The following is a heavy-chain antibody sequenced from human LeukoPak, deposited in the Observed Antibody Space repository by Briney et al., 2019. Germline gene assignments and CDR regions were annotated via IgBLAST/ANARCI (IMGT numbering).Heavy chain of an antibody. CDR3: ARAASPGPNWFDP. CDR2: IDPSDSYT. D-gene: IGHD6-13*01. Sequence: PGESLKISCKGSGYSFTSYWITWVRQMPGKGLEWMGRIDPSDSYTNYSPSFQGHVTISADKSISTAYLQWSSLQASDTAMYYCARAASPGPNWFDPWGHGTLVAVSS. CDR1: GYSFTSYW. V-gene: IGHV5-10-1*01. J-gene: IGHJ5*02.